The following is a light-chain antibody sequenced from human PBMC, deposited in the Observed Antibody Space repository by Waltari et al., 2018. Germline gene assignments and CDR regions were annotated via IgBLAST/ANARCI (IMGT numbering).Light chain of an antibody. CDR1: QSVSGN. Sequence: EIVMTQTPATLSVSPGERATLSCRASQSVSGNLAWYQQKPGQAPRLLIYDASTRDTGIPDRFSGSGSGTEFTLTISSLQSEDFAFYYCQQYNNWPPLTFGGGTKVEIK. CDR2: DAS. V-gene: IGKV3-15*01. CDR3: QQYNNWPPLT. J-gene: IGKJ4*01.